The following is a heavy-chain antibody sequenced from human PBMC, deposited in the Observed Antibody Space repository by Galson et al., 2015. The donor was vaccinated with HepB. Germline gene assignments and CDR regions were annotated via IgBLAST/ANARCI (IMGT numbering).Heavy chain of an antibody. CDR3: ARDGSSGWYYYYYYYGMDV. Sequence: LRLSCAASGFTFSSYWMSWVRQAPGKGLEWVANIKQDGSEKYYVDSVKGRFTISRDNAKNSLYLQMNSLRAEDTAVYYCARDGSSGWYYYYYYYGMDVWGQGTTVTVSS. D-gene: IGHD6-19*01. J-gene: IGHJ6*02. CDR1: GFTFSSYW. CDR2: IKQDGSEK. V-gene: IGHV3-7*03.